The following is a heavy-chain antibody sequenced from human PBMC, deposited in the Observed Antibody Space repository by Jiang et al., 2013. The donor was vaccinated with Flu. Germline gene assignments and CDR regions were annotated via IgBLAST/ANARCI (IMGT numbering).Heavy chain of an antibody. V-gene: IGHV4-31*03. CDR2: IYYSGST. CDR1: GGSISSGGYY. CDR3: ARDSALWSPFKVTDAFDI. Sequence: SGPGLVKPSQTLSLTCTVSGGSISSGGYYWSWIRQHPGKGLEWIGYIYYSGSTYYNPSLKSRVTISVDTSKNQFSLKLSSVTAADTAVYYCARDSALWSPFKVTDAFDIWGQGTMVTVSS. J-gene: IGHJ3*02. D-gene: IGHD5-18*01.